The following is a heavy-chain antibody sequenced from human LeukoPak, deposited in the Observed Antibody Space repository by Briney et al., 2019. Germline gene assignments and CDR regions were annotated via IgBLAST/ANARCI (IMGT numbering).Heavy chain of an antibody. Sequence: GASVKVSCKASGGTFSSYAISWVRQAPGQGLEWMGGIIPIFGTANYAQKFQGRVTITADESTSTAYMELSSLRSEDTAVYYCARDGYCSGGSCHDAFDIWGQGTMVTVSS. V-gene: IGHV1-69*13. J-gene: IGHJ3*02. CDR2: IIPIFGTA. D-gene: IGHD2-15*01. CDR1: GGTFSSYA. CDR3: ARDGYCSGGSCHDAFDI.